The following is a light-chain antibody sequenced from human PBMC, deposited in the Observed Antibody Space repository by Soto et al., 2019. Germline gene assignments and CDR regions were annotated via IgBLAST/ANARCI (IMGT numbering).Light chain of an antibody. J-gene: IGLJ1*01. CDR2: EVS. V-gene: IGLV2-23*02. CDR3: CSYAGSSTFYV. CDR1: SSDVGSYNL. Sequence: QSVLTQPASVSGSPGQSITISCTGTSSDVGSYNLISWYQQYPDKAPKLMIYEVSKRPSGVSHRFSGSKSGNTASLTISGLQAEDEADYYCCSYAGSSTFYVFGSGTKVTVL.